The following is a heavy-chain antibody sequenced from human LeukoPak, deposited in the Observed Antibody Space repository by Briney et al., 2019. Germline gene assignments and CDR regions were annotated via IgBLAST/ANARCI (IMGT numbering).Heavy chain of an antibody. J-gene: IGHJ2*01. CDR3: ARRPPVAYWYFDL. D-gene: IGHD4-23*01. Sequence: PSETLSLTCTVSGGSISSYYWNWIRQPPGKGLEWIRDISYSGRTSYNPSLKSRVTISVDTSKNQFSLKLSSVTAADTAVYYCARRPPVAYWYFDLWGRGTLVTVSS. V-gene: IGHV4-59*08. CDR2: ISYSGRT. CDR1: GGSISSYY.